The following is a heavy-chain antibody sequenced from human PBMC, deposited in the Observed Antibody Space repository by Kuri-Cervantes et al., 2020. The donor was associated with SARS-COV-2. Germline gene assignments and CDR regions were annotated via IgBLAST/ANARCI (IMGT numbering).Heavy chain of an antibody. V-gene: IGHV4-34*01. CDR2: VNHRGST. D-gene: IGHD3-22*01. CDR3: ARGLAGWYYYDSSGYYYDY. Sequence: SETLSLTCAFYGESFSGYYWNWIRQSPGKGLEWIGEVNHRGSTNYNPSLKSRVTISVDTSKNQFSLKLSSVTAADTAVYYCARGLAGWYYYDSSGYYYDYWGQGTLVTVSS. J-gene: IGHJ4*02. CDR1: GESFSGYY.